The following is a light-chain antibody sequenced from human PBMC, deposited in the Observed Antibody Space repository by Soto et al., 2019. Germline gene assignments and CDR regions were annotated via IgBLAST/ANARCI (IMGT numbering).Light chain of an antibody. CDR1: RSVSDTL. CDR2: GTS. V-gene: IGKV3-20*01. Sequence: EIVLTQSPGTLSLSPGERATLSCRADRSVSDTLLTWFQQKPGQAPRLLIFGTSNMAPGIPDRFSGSGSGTDFTLPISRLQPDDSAVYYCQHYGESSWTFGQGTKVEIK. CDR3: QHYGESSWT. J-gene: IGKJ1*01.